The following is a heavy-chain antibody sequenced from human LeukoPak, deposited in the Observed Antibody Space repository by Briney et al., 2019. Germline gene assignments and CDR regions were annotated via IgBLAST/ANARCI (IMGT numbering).Heavy chain of an antibody. CDR2: IYYSGST. Sequence: SETLSLTCTVSGGSISSSSYYWGWIRQPPGKGLEWIGSIYYSGSTYYNPSLKSRVTISVDTSKNQLSLKLSSVTAADTAVYYCARVPYYYDSSGYPLDYWGQGTLVTVSS. J-gene: IGHJ4*02. CDR3: ARVPYYYDSSGYPLDY. D-gene: IGHD3-22*01. V-gene: IGHV4-39*01. CDR1: GGSISSSSYY.